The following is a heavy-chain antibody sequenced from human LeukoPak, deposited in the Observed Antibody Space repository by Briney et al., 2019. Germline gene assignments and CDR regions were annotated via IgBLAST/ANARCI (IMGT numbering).Heavy chain of an antibody. Sequence: GRSLRLSCAASGFTFSFYGMHWVRQAPGKGLEWVAVISFDGSNKYYPDSVKGRFTISRDNSKNTLYLQMNSLRTEDTAVYYCAKDRTSSGYYPYFDSWGQGTLVTVSS. CDR2: ISFDGSNK. J-gene: IGHJ4*02. CDR3: AKDRTSSGYYPYFDS. CDR1: GFTFSFYG. V-gene: IGHV3-30*18. D-gene: IGHD3-22*01.